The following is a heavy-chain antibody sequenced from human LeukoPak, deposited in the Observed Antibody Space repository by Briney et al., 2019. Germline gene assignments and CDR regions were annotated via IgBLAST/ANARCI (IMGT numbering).Heavy chain of an antibody. V-gene: IGHV4-59*01. J-gene: IGHJ4*01. CDR2: SYYSGST. CDR1: GGSYSRYY. Sequence: SETLSLTCTLSGGSYSRYYWSWIRQPPGKGLEWIAYSYYSGSTNYNPSLKSRVTTSVDTSKNQFSLKLSSVTAADTAVYYCARGYYDSSGYYYFAYSGHGTLVTVSS. D-gene: IGHD3-22*01. CDR3: ARGYYDSSGYYYFAY.